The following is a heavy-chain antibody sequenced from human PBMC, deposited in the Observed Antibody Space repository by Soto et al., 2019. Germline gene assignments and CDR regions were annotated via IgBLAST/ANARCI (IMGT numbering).Heavy chain of an antibody. CDR1: GFTFSSYA. CDR3: AREFAPGSPNYDY. D-gene: IGHD3-10*01. J-gene: IGHJ4*02. Sequence: GGSLRLSCAASGFTFSSYAMSWVRQAPEKGLEWVSTFTGSGNTYYADSVKGRFTISRDNSKNTLYLQMNSLRAEDTAVYYWAREFAPGSPNYDYWGLGTLVTVAS. CDR2: FTGSGNT. V-gene: IGHV3-23*01.